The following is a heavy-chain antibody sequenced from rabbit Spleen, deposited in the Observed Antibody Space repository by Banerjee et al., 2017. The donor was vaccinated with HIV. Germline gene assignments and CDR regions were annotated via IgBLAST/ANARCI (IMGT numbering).Heavy chain of an antibody. V-gene: IGHV1S45*01. Sequence: EQLGEPGGGLVKPEGSLTLTCKASGVSLNDKDVMCWVRQAPGKGLEWIACINIVTGKSVYASWAKGRFTMSRTSSTTVTLQMTSLTDADTATYFCARGGYGGHIWAMGLWGPGTLVTVS. J-gene: IGHJ4*01. CDR2: INIVTGKS. CDR3: ARGGYGGHIWAMGL. D-gene: IGHD3-1*01. CDR1: GVSLNDKDV.